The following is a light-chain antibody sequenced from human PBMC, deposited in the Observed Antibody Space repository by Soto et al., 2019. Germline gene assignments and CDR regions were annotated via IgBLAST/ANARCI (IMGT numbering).Light chain of an antibody. J-gene: IGKJ1*01. CDR3: QQYGSSPRT. CDR2: GAS. CDR1: QSVSSSY. Sequence: IVLTQSPATLSLSPGERATLSCRASQSVSSSYLAWYQQRPGQAPRLLIYGASSRATGIPGRFSGSGSGTDFTLTISSLDPEDFAVYYCQQYGSSPRTFGQGTKVDIK. V-gene: IGKV3-20*01.